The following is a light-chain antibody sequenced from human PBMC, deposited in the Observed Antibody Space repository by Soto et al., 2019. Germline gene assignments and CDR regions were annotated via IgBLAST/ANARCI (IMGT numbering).Light chain of an antibody. CDR3: QQSYTTPWT. CDR2: AAS. Sequence: DIQMTQSPSSLSASVGDRVTITCRASQSIGKYLNWYQQKPGKAPKLLIYAASSLQSEVPSRFSGSGSGTGFTLTISSLQPEDFATYYCQQSYTTPWTFGQGTKVEIK. CDR1: QSIGKY. V-gene: IGKV1-39*01. J-gene: IGKJ1*01.